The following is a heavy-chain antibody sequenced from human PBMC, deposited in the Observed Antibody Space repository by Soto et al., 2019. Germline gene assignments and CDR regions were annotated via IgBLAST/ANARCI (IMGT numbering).Heavy chain of an antibody. CDR1: TFTFTSSA. CDR3: GTHREGATYYFDY. J-gene: IGHJ4*02. CDR2: IVVGSGNT. V-gene: IGHV1-58*01. Sequence: QMQLVQSGPEVKKPGTSVKVSCKASTFTFTSSAVQWGRQARGQRLEWIGWIVVGSGNTKYAQNFQERVTITRDMSSGTAYLELSSLRSEDTAVYYCGTHREGATYYFDYWGQGPLLTVSA. D-gene: IGHD1-26*01.